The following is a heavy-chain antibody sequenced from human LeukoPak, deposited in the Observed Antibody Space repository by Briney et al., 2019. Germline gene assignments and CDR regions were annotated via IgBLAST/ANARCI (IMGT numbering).Heavy chain of an antibody. CDR2: MNRNSGNT. Sequence: ASVKVSCKASGYTFTSYDINWVRQAPGQGLEWMGWMNRNSGNTGYAQKFQGRVTLTRNTSISTAYMELSSLRSEDTAVYYCARVSAGWLQSLGYRGQGTLVTVSS. D-gene: IGHD5-24*01. J-gene: IGHJ4*02. CDR1: GYTFTSYD. CDR3: ARVSAGWLQSLGY. V-gene: IGHV1-8*01.